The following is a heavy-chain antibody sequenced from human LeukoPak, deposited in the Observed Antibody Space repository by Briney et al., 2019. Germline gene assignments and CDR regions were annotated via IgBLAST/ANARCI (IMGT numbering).Heavy chain of an antibody. D-gene: IGHD7-27*01. Sequence: GASVKVSCKASGFTFTGYYMHWVRQAPGQGLEWMGWINPNSGGTNYAQKFQGRVTMTRDTSISTAYMELSGLRSDDTAVYYCARGPHWDPHFDYWGQGTLVTVSS. CDR2: INPNSGGT. CDR3: ARGPHWDPHFDY. J-gene: IGHJ4*02. CDR1: GFTFTGYY. V-gene: IGHV1-2*02.